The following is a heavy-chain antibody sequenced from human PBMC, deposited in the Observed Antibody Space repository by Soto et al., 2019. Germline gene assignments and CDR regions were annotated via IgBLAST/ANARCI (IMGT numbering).Heavy chain of an antibody. Sequence: ASVKVSCKASGYTFTSYDVSWVRQATGQGLEWMGWITTQTGHTMFAQKFQGRLTLTTDTSTGTAFMELMGLRSDDTAMYFCAKDIHMTTPHYFDNWGQGTPVTSPQ. V-gene: IGHV1-18*01. D-gene: IGHD4-17*01. CDR1: GYTFTSYD. CDR2: ITTQTGHT. CDR3: AKDIHMTTPHYFDN. J-gene: IGHJ4*02.